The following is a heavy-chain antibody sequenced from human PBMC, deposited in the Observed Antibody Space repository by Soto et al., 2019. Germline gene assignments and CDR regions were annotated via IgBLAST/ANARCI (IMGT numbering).Heavy chain of an antibody. CDR3: ARVEVATGAQVYYYYGLDV. CDR1: AFTFSSYW. CDR2: IKQDGSEK. D-gene: IGHD5-12*01. Sequence: EVQLVESGGGLVQPGGSLRLSCAASAFTFSSYWMSWVRQAPGKGLEWVDNIKQDGSEKYYVDSVKGRFTISRDNAKNSLYLQRNSLRAEDTAVYYCARVEVATGAQVYYYYGLDVWGQGTTVTVSS. V-gene: IGHV3-7*03. J-gene: IGHJ6*02.